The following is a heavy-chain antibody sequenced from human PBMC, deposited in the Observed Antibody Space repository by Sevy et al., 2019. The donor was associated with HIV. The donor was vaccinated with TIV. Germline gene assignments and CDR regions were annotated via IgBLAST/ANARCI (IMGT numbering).Heavy chain of an antibody. CDR2: IYGNNST. V-gene: IGHV3-53*01. CDR3: ARGEQWLSFNY. Sequence: GGFLRLSCAASGFNISSNYLSWVRQAPGKGLEWISVIYGNNSTYYADFVKGRFTISRDNSKNTLYLQMNSLRVEDTAIYYRARGEQWLSFNYWGQGTLVTVSS. J-gene: IGHJ4*02. D-gene: IGHD6-19*01. CDR1: GFNISSNY.